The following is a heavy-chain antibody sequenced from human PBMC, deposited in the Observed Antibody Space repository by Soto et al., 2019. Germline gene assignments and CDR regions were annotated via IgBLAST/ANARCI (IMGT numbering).Heavy chain of an antibody. Sequence: EVQLVESGGGLVQPGRSLRLSCTASGFTFDDYAMHWVRQAPGKGLEWVSGITCNSDNIGYADSVRGRFTISRDNARNSLYLQMNSLRAEDTALYFCGKGLSIAAIDYWGQGTLVTVSS. J-gene: IGHJ4*02. V-gene: IGHV3-9*01. D-gene: IGHD6-13*01. CDR3: GKGLSIAAIDY. CDR2: ITCNSDNI. CDR1: GFTFDDYA.